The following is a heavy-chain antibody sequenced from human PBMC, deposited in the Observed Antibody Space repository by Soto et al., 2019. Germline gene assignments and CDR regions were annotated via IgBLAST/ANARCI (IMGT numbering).Heavy chain of an antibody. D-gene: IGHD3-3*01. CDR1: GYTFTSYG. J-gene: IGHJ6*02. CDR2: ISAYNGNT. Sequence: ASVKVSCKAAGYTFTSYGISWVRQAPGQGLEWMGWISAYNGNTNYAQKLQGRVTMTTDTSTSTAYMELRSLRSDDTAVYYCGRDTNYYYGMDVWGQGTTVTVSS. V-gene: IGHV1-18*01. CDR3: GRDTNYYYGMDV.